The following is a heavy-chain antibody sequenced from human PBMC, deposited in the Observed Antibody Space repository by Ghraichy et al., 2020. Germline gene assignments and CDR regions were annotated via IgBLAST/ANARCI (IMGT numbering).Heavy chain of an antibody. Sequence: GGSLRLSCSASGFTFMTYTLSWVRQSPGQGLEWVSSIICATDTYYADSVKGRFTISRDSSKNTLYLQMNNLGADDTATYYCAKDKVPDGLWEIDYWGQGTLVTVST. CDR3: AKDKVPDGLWEIDY. J-gene: IGHJ4*02. V-gene: IGHV3-23*01. CDR2: IICATDT. CDR1: GFTFMTYT. D-gene: IGHD1-26*01.